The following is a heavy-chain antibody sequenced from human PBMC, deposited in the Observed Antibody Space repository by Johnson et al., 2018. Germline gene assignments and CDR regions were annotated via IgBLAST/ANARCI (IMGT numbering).Heavy chain of an antibody. CDR1: GFSFTTFG. D-gene: IGHD6-19*01. CDR3: AKEKITYSSGLSHFDF. CDR2: ISYDGGYK. J-gene: IGHJ4*02. Sequence: QVQLVQAGGGVVQPGRSLRLSCAASGFSFTTFGMHWVRQAPGKGLAWVAVISYDGGYKYYADSVKGLFTISRDTSKNTLFLQMSSLRTEDTAVYYCAKEKITYSSGLSHFDFWGQGTLVTVSS. V-gene: IGHV3-30*18.